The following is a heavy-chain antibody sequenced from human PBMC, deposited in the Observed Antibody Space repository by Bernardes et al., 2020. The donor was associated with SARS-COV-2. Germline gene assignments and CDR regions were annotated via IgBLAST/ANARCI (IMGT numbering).Heavy chain of an antibody. CDR2: IGFPGDT. D-gene: IGHD2-21*01. CDR3: VIRTTSCDV. Sequence: GGSLRLSCAASGFTFSNYDMHWVRQAAEKGLEWVSTIGFPGDTYYPHSVKGRFTISRDNAKNSLFLQMSSLTAGDTAVYYCVIRTTSCDVWGQGTLVTVSS. CDR1: GFTFSNYD. J-gene: IGHJ4*02. V-gene: IGHV3-13*01.